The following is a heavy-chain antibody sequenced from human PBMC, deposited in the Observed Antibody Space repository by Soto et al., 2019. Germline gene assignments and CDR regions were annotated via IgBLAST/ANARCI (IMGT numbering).Heavy chain of an antibody. J-gene: IGHJ1*01. D-gene: IGHD6-13*01. CDR3: VKDESINWYSGHFRH. V-gene: IGHV3-9*02. CDR2: INWNSGSI. Sequence: SLRLSSEASVFTSDDHAMQSVPQLAGEGLEWVSGINWNSGSIGYGDSVKGRVAISRDNAKNSLHLQMNSLSAEDTSFYYCVKDESINWYSGHFRHWGQGTLVTVSS. CDR1: VFTSDDHA.